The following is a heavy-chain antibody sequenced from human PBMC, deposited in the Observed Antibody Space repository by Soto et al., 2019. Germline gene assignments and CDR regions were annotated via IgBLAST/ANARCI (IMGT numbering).Heavy chain of an antibody. V-gene: IGHV4-61*05. CDR2: IYYSGST. D-gene: IGHD2-2*02. J-gene: IGHJ3*02. CDR3: ARVGFCSSTSCYIVEAFDI. Sequence: PSETLSLTCTVSGGSISSSSYCWGWIRQPPGKGLEWIGYIYYSGSTNYNPSLKSRVTISVDTSKNQFSLKLSSVTAADTAVYYCARVGFCSSTSCYIVEAFDIWGQGTMVTVSS. CDR1: GGSISSSSYC.